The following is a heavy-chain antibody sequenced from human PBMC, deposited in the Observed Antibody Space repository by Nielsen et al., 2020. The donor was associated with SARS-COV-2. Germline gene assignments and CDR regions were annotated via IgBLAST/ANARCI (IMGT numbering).Heavy chain of an antibody. J-gene: IGHJ3*01. CDR2: ISSYSGDT. Sequence: ASVKVSCKSSGYTLRDYGISWVRQAPGQGLEWVGWISSYSGDTTYAPRFQGRVTVTTDTSTRTSYLELRSLRSDDTAVYYCARGRPDTALLVAFDVWGQGTLVTVSS. V-gene: IGHV1-18*01. CDR3: ARGRPDTALLVAFDV. D-gene: IGHD5-18*01. CDR1: GYTLRDYG.